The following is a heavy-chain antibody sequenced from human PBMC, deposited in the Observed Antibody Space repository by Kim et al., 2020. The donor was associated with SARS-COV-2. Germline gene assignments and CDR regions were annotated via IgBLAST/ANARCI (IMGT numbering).Heavy chain of an antibody. CDR1: GGSISSSSYY. Sequence: SETLSLTCTVSGGSISSSSYYWGWIRQPPGKGLVWIGSIYYSGSTYYNPSLQSRVTISVDTSKNQFSLKLSPVTAADTAVYYCASARFGTVFDYWGQGILVTVSS. V-gene: IGHV4-39*01. CDR3: ASARFGTVFDY. D-gene: IGHD3-16*01. J-gene: IGHJ4*02. CDR2: IYYSGST.